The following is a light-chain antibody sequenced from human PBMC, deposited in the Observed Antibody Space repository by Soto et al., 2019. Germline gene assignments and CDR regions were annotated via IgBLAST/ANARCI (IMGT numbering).Light chain of an antibody. V-gene: IGKV3-15*01. CDR2: GAS. CDR3: QQYNNWPRT. Sequence: EIVMTQSAATLSLSPGERATLSCMASQSVSSNLAWYQQKPGQAPRLLIYGASTRATGIPARFSGSGSGTEFTLTISSLQSEDFAVYYCQQYNNWPRTFGQGTRLEIK. CDR1: QSVSSN. J-gene: IGKJ5*01.